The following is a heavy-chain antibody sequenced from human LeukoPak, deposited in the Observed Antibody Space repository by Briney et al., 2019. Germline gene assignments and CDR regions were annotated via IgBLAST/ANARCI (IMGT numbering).Heavy chain of an antibody. V-gene: IGHV4-39*07. Sequence: SETLSLTCSVSGGSVSSSSNYWGWIRQPPGKGLEWIGSIYYSGSTYYNPSLKSRVTISVDTSKNQFSLKLSSVTAADTAVYYCARGEDYYDSSGYYYFDYWGQGTLVTVSS. CDR2: IYYSGST. D-gene: IGHD3-22*01. CDR3: ARGEDYYDSSGYYYFDY. CDR1: GGSVSSSSNY. J-gene: IGHJ4*02.